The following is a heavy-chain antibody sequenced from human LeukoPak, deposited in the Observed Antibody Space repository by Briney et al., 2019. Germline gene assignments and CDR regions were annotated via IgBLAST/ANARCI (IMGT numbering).Heavy chain of an antibody. CDR3: ARGDDYGDPMDY. J-gene: IGHJ4*02. Sequence: GGSLRLSCAASGFTVSSNYMSWVRQAPGKGLEWVSVIYSGGSTYYADSVKGRFTISRDKSKNTLYLQMNSLRAEDTAVYYCARGDDYGDPMDYWGQGTLVTVSS. CDR1: GFTVSSNY. CDR2: IYSGGST. D-gene: IGHD4-17*01. V-gene: IGHV3-66*02.